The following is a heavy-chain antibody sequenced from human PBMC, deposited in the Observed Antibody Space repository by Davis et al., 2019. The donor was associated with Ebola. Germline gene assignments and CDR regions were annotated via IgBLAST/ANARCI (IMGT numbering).Heavy chain of an antibody. V-gene: IGHV3-7*01. J-gene: IGHJ4*02. D-gene: IGHD3-3*01. CDR1: GFTFSSYW. Sequence: GESLKISCAASGFTFSSYWMAWVRQAPGKGLEWVANIKQDGSEKYYVGSVRGRFTISRDNAKESLYLQMNSLRAEDTAVYYCARGLDFWSGYYGCYFDYWGQGTLVTVSS. CDR2: IKQDGSEK. CDR3: ARGLDFWSGYYGCYFDY.